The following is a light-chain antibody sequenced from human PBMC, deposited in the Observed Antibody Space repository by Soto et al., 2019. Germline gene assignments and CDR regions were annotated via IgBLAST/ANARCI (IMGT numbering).Light chain of an antibody. J-gene: IGLJ1*01. CDR2: EVS. V-gene: IGLV2-14*01. Sequence: QSALTQPASVSGSPGQSITISCTGTSSDVGGYNFVSWYQQHPGKAPKLLIYEVSYRPSGVSNRFSGSKPGNTASLTISGLQAEDEADYYCSSYTGSTHYVFGTGTKLTVL. CDR3: SSYTGSTHYV. CDR1: SSDVGGYNF.